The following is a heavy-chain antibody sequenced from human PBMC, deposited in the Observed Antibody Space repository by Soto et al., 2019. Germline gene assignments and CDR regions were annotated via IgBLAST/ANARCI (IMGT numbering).Heavy chain of an antibody. Sequence: SWPLALHCNVARRLNTSRWYYRGRSSKSPGQDTEWIGSIYYSGSTYHQTSLKSGVTISVDTSKKQFSLKLRYVTAAEKDVYYCARQLAAKITMTAFDPWGQGTLVTVS. V-gene: IGHV4-39*01. CDR2: IYYSGST. J-gene: IGHJ5*02. CDR3: ARQLAAKITMTAFDP. D-gene: IGHD3-22*01. CDR1: RRLNTSRWYY.